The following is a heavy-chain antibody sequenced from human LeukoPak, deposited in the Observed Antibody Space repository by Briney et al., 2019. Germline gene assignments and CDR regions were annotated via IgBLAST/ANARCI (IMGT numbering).Heavy chain of an antibody. CDR3: ARGPGYTGSYSFDY. CDR1: GGSISNYY. V-gene: IGHV4-4*07. D-gene: IGHD1-26*01. J-gene: IGHJ4*02. CDR2: IYSTGNT. Sequence: PSETLSLTCTVSGGSISNYYWSWIRQPAGKGLEYIGRIYSTGNTNYNPSLKSRVTMAVDTSNNQLSLKLTSATAADTALYFCARGPGYTGSYSFDYWGPGTLVTVSS.